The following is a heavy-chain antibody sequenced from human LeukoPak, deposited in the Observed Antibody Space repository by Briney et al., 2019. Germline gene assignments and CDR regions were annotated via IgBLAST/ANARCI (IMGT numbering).Heavy chain of an antibody. D-gene: IGHD3-22*01. V-gene: IGHV3-23*01. J-gene: IGHJ4*02. CDR1: GFTFSGYT. CDR3: ARDFYDSSGYYYGY. Sequence: GGSLRLSCAASGFTFSGYTMSWVRQAPEKGLEWISAISATGDRTYYAESVKGRFTISRDNSKNTMYLQMNSLRAEDTALYYCARDFYDSSGYYYGYWGLGTLVTVSS. CDR2: ISATGDRT.